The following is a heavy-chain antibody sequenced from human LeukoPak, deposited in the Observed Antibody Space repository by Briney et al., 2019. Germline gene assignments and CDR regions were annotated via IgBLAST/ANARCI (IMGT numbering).Heavy chain of an antibody. J-gene: IGHJ3*02. CDR1: GFTFSSHS. V-gene: IGHV3-23*01. D-gene: IGHD1-26*01. Sequence: GGSLRLSCAASGFTFSSHSMNWVRQAPGEGLEWVSSISDSGTHIYYADSVKGRFTISRDNSKNTVYLQMDSLRAEDTAVYYCAKDLARAEGGDAFDIWGQGTMVTVSS. CDR3: AKDLARAEGGDAFDI. CDR2: ISDSGTHI.